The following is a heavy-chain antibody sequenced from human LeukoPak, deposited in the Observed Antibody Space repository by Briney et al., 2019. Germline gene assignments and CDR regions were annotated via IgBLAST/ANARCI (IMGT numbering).Heavy chain of an antibody. CDR3: ATYSSSPHFGYYYMDV. J-gene: IGHJ6*03. CDR1: GFTFSSYA. Sequence: PGGSLRLSCAASGFTFSSYAMSWVRQAPGKGLEWVSAISGSGGSTYYADSVKGRFTISRDNSKNTLYLQMNSLRAEDTAVYYCATYSSSPHFGYYYMDVWGKGTTVTVSS. CDR2: ISGSGGST. V-gene: IGHV3-23*01. D-gene: IGHD6-13*01.